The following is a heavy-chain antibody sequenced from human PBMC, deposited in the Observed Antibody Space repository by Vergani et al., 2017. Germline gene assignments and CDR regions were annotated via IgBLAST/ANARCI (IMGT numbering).Heavy chain of an antibody. CDR1: GASISSVGYY. CDR2: ILGSGTA. V-gene: IGHV4-61*02. J-gene: IGHJ4*02. CDR3: ARDRAVGGTFDS. D-gene: IGHD1-26*01. Sequence: QVQLQESGPGLVKPSQTLSLSCTVSGASISSVGYYCTWIRPSAGKRLEWIGVILGSGTANYNPSFQGRVSMSVATSKNQFSLTLSSVNATDTAVYYCARDRAVGGTFDSWGQGTLVSVSS.